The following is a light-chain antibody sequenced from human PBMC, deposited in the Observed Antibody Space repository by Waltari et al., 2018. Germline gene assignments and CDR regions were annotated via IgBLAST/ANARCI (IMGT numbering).Light chain of an antibody. J-gene: IGKJ4*01. CDR3: QQYASPPPLT. V-gene: IGKV3-20*01. Sequence: EIVLTQSPGTLSLSPGESATLSCRASQSVLHNYLAWYQQKPGQPPRLLIYGAYNRATGVPDRFMGSGSGTDFTLTISRLEPEDFAVYYCQQYASPPPLTFGGGAKVEIK. CDR2: GAY. CDR1: QSVLHNY.